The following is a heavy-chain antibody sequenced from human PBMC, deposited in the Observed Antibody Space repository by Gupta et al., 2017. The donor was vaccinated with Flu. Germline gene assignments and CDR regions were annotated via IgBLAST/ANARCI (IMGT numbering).Heavy chain of an antibody. Sequence: SGFTFNNVAISWVRQAQGKGLEWVSGLSGSCGSIYYADSVKGRFTISRDNSKNTLYLQMNRLGAEDTAVYYCAKGGGYIGSYPLGDGGQGTLVTVSS. D-gene: IGHD5-12*01. J-gene: IGHJ4*02. CDR2: LSGSCGSI. CDR1: GFTFNNVA. V-gene: IGHV3-23*01. CDR3: AKGGGYIGSYPLGD.